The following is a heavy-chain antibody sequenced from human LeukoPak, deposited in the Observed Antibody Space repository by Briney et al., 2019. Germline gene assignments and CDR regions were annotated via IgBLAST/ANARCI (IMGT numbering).Heavy chain of an antibody. CDR1: RYSINSGYY. CDR2: IYHSGST. Sequence: KPSDTLPLTCVVSRYSINSGYYWGWIRQPPGKGLEWIGSIYHSGSTYYNPSLKSRVTISVDTSKNQFSLKLTSVTAADTAVYYCARVNNYYGTSAYYYEGAFDIWGQGTMVTVSS. D-gene: IGHD3-22*01. V-gene: IGHV4-38-2*01. J-gene: IGHJ3*02. CDR3: ARVNNYYGTSAYYYEGAFDI.